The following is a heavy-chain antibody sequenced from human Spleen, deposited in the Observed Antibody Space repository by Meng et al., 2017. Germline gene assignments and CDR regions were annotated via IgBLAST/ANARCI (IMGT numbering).Heavy chain of an antibody. CDR1: GYTLIEVS. J-gene: IGHJ6*02. Sequence: ASVKVSCKVSGYTLIEVSIHWVRRAPGQGLEWMGRINPKSGDTHYAQKFQARVTMTRDTSISTAYMELSRLRSDDTAVYYCARDRIAVAGIAEDYYYYYGMDVWGQGTTVTVSS. V-gene: IGHV1-2*06. D-gene: IGHD6-19*01. CDR2: INPKSGDT. CDR3: ARDRIAVAGIAEDYYYYYGMDV.